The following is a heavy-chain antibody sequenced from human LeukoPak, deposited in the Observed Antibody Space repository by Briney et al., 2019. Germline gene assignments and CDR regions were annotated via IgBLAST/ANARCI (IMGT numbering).Heavy chain of an antibody. Sequence: ASVKVSCKASGYTFTSYGISWVRQAPGQGLEWMGWISAYNGNTNYAQKHQGRVTPPTDTSRSTAYMELRSLRSDDPAVYYCARGGLRYFDWLSEHYSDYWGQGTLVTVSS. CDR2: ISAYNGNT. V-gene: IGHV1-18*01. CDR1: GYTFTSYG. D-gene: IGHD3-9*01. CDR3: ARGGLRYFDWLSEHYSDY. J-gene: IGHJ4*02.